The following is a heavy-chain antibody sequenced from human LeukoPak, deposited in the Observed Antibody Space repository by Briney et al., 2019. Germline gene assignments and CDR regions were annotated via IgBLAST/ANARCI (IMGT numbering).Heavy chain of an antibody. CDR1: GDSISSSNYF. D-gene: IGHD1-26*01. CDR2: LSSGGTT. V-gene: IGHV4-39*01. CDR3: VRHVSGTYYRFDY. Sequence: SETLSLTCTVSGDSISSSNYFWGWIRQPPGKGLDWIVSLSSGGTTNYNGSLKSRVTVSVDTSKSQFSLKLNSVTAADTAVYYCVRHVSGTYYRFDYWGQGTLVTVSS. J-gene: IGHJ4*02.